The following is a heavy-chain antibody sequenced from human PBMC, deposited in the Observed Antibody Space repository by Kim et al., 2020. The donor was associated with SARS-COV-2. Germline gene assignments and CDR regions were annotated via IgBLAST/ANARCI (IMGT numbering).Heavy chain of an antibody. Sequence: GGSLRLSCAASGFTFSSYAMSWVRQAPGKGLEWVSAISGSGGSTYYADSVKGRFTISRDNSKHTLYLPMNSLRAEDTAVYYCAKDRSVSLTLFDYWGQGTLVTVSS. J-gene: IGHJ4*02. CDR2: ISGSGGST. D-gene: IGHD6-6*01. CDR1: GFTFSSYA. CDR3: AKDRSVSLTLFDY. V-gene: IGHV3-23*01.